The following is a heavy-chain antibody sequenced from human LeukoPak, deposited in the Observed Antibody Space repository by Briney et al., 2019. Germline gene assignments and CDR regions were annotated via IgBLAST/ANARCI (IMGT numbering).Heavy chain of an antibody. CDR2: IYHSGST. D-gene: IGHD5-18*01. CDR3: AKGAGGFSYYNWFDP. J-gene: IGHJ5*02. Sequence: PSETLSLTCTVSGYSISSGYYWGWIRQPPGKGLEWIGSIYHSGSTFYNPPLKTRVTISVDKSKNQFSLKLSSVTAADTAIYYCAKGAGGFSYYNWFDPWGQGTLVTVSS. V-gene: IGHV4-38-2*02. CDR1: GYSISSGYY.